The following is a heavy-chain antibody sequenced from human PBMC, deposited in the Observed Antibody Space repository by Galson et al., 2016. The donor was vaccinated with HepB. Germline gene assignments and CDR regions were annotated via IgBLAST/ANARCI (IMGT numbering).Heavy chain of an antibody. V-gene: IGHV4-61*01. Sequence: SETLSLTCTVSGGSVTSGPYYWSWIRQPPGKGLEWVGYMYYSGSTNYNPSLKSRVTISIDTSKNQFSVKLRSVTAADTAVYYCSRDLQQLGQRGNYDLGVWGQGTTVTVSS. D-gene: IGHD6-13*01. CDR1: GGSVTSGPYY. J-gene: IGHJ6*02. CDR3: SRDLQQLGQRGNYDLGV. CDR2: MYYSGST.